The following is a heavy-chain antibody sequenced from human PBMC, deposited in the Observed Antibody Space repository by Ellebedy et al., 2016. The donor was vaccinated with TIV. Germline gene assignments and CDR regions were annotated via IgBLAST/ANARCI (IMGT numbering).Heavy chain of an antibody. V-gene: IGHV3-30*19. J-gene: IGHJ3*02. Sequence: GESLKISCAASGFTFSSYGMHWVRQAPGKGLEWVAVIWYDGSNKYYADSVKGRFTISRDNSKNTLYLQMNSLRAEDTAVYYCARDYLPWAFDIWGQGTMVTVSS. CDR3: ARDYLPWAFDI. CDR2: IWYDGSNK. CDR1: GFTFSSYG.